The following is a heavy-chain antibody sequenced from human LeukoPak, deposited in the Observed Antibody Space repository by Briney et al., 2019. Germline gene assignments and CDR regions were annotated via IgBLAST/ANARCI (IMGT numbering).Heavy chain of an antibody. CDR3: ARESVTRSEVDY. CDR2: IQNDGNDK. V-gene: IGHV3-30*12. J-gene: IGHJ4*02. CDR1: GLIFSTYG. D-gene: IGHD4-17*01. Sequence: GGSLRLSCAASGLIFSTYGMHWVRQAPGKGLEWVAFIQNDGNDKYYADSVKGRFTVSRDNSKNTLDLQMNSLRAEDTAVYYCARESVTRSEVDYWGQGTLVTVSS.